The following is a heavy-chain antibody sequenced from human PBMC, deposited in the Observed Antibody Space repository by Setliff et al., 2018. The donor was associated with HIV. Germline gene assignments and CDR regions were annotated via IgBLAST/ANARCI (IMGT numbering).Heavy chain of an antibody. D-gene: IGHD1-7*01. CDR3: ARVWEWNYDLGY. Sequence: ASVKVSCKASGYTFTSYGISWVRQAPGQGLEWMGWISAYNGNTNYAQNLQGRVTMTIDPSTSTAYMELRSLRSDDTAVYYCARVWEWNYDLGYWGQGKLVTVSS. J-gene: IGHJ4*02. CDR1: GYTFTSYG. CDR2: ISAYNGNT. V-gene: IGHV1-18*01.